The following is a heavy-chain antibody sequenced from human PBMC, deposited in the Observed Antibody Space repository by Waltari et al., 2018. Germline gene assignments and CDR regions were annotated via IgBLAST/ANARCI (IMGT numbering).Heavy chain of an antibody. Sequence: EVQLVQSGAEVKKPGESLKISCKGSGYSFTSYWIGWVRQMPGKALEWMGIISTGDSDTRYSPSFQGQVTISADKSISTAYLQWSSLKASDTAMYYCARGSYYFDSSGYFDYWGQGTLVTVSS. V-gene: IGHV5-51*01. CDR3: ARGSYYFDSSGYFDY. CDR1: GYSFTSYW. J-gene: IGHJ4*02. CDR2: ISTGDSDT. D-gene: IGHD3-22*01.